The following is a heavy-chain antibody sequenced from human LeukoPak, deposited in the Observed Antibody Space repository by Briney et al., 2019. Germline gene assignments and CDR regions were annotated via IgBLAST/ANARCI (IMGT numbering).Heavy chain of an antibody. CDR1: GGSFSGYY. Sequence: SETLSLTCAVYGGSFSGYYWGWIRQPPGKGLEWIGEINHSGSTNYNPSLKSRVTISVDTSKNQFSLKLSSVTAADTAVYYCARRASDSNTFDYWGQGTLVTVSS. CDR2: INHSGST. CDR3: ARRASDSNTFDY. V-gene: IGHV4-34*01. D-gene: IGHD6-13*01. J-gene: IGHJ4*02.